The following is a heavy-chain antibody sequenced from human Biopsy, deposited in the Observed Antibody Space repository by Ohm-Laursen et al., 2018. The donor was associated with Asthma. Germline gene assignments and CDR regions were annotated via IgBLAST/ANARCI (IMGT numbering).Heavy chain of an antibody. CDR2: INAGNGNT. Sequence: GASVKVSCKASGYTFINYAIHWVRQAPGQRLEWMGWINAGNGNTKYSQKFQGRVTISRGTSASTAYMDLSSLRSEDTAVYYCARTYYDFLTGQVNDAFAMWGQGTMVTVSS. V-gene: IGHV1-3*01. CDR1: GYTFINYA. CDR3: ARTYYDFLTGQVNDAFAM. D-gene: IGHD3-9*01. J-gene: IGHJ3*02.